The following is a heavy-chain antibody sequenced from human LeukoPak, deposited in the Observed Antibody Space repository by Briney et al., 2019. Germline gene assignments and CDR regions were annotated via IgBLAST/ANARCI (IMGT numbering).Heavy chain of an antibody. V-gene: IGHV3-30*18. CDR1: GLSFSSYG. D-gene: IGHD2-2*01. CDR3: AKDQSGVIPAGYYGMDV. CDR2: ISYDGSNK. J-gene: IGHJ6*02. Sequence: GGSLRLSCAASGLSFSSYGMHWVRPAPGKGLEWVTVISYDGSNKYYADSVKGRFTISRDNSKNTLYLQMNSLRAEDTAVYYCAKDQSGVIPAGYYGMDVWGQGTTVTVSS.